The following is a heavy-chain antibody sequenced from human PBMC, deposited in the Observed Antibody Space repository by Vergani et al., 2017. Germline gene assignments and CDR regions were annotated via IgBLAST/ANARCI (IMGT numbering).Heavy chain of an antibody. D-gene: IGHD3-9*01. CDR1: GFTFSDYY. V-gene: IGHV3-11*04. CDR3: ARARRYLDWVHLSYYYGMDV. CDR2: ISSSGSTI. J-gene: IGHJ6*02. Sequence: QVQLVESGGGLVKPGGSLRLSCAASGFTFSDYYMSWIRQAPGKGLEWVSYISSSGSTIYYADSVKGRFTISRDNAKNSLYLQMNSLRAEDTAVYYCARARRYLDWVHLSYYYGMDVWGQGTTVTVSS.